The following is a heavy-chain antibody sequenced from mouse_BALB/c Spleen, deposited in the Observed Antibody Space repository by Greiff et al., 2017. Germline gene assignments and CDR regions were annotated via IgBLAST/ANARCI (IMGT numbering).Heavy chain of an antibody. D-gene: IGHD2-1*01. CDR2: IWAGGST. V-gene: IGHV2-9*02. CDR1: GFSLTSYG. CDR3: ASYYGNYVGFAY. J-gene: IGHJ3*01. Sequence: QVQLKESGPGLVAPSQSLSITCTVSGFSLTSYGVHWVRQPPGKGLEWLGVIWAGGSTNYNSALMSRLSISKDNSKSQVFLKMNSLQTDDTAMYYCASYYGNYVGFAYWGQGTLVTVSA.